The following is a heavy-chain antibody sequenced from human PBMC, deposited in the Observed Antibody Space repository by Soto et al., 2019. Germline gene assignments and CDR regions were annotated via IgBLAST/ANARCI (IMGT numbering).Heavy chain of an antibody. J-gene: IGHJ4*02. CDR3: ARADTIFGVVIAFDY. CDR1: GVSFSGYY. Sequence: SETLSLTCAVYGVSFSGYYWSWIRQPPGKGLEWIGEINHSGSTNYNPSLKSRVTISVDTSKNQFSLKLSSVTAADTAVYYCARADTIFGVVIAFDYWGQGTLVTVSS. D-gene: IGHD3-3*01. CDR2: INHSGST. V-gene: IGHV4-34*01.